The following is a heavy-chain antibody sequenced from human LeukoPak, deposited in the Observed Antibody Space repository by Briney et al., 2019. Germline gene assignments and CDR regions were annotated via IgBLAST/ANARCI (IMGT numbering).Heavy chain of an antibody. CDR1: GGTFSSYA. V-gene: IGHV1-69*13. CDR2: IIPIFGTA. D-gene: IGHD6-13*01. J-gene: IGHJ4*02. CDR3: AREGIAAAGTFGQYYFDY. Sequence: ASVKVSCKASGGTFSSYAISWVRQAPGQGLEWMGGIIPIFGTANYAQKFQGRVTITADESTSTAYMELSSLRSEDTAVYYCAREGIAAAGTFGQYYFDYWGQGTLVTVSS.